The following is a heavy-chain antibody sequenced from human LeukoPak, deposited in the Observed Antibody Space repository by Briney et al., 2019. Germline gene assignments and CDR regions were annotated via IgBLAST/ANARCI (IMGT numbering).Heavy chain of an antibody. J-gene: IGHJ5*02. CDR2: IKQDGSEK. V-gene: IGHV3-7*01. D-gene: IGHD3-3*01. CDR1: GFTLSSYW. CDR3: VRVFGITIFGVVYNWFDP. Sequence: GGSLRLSCAASGFTLSSYWMSWVRQAPGKGLEWVANIKQDGSEKYYVDSVKGRFTISRDNAKNSLYLQMNSLRAEDTAVYYCVRVFGITIFGVVYNWFDPWGQGTLVTVSS.